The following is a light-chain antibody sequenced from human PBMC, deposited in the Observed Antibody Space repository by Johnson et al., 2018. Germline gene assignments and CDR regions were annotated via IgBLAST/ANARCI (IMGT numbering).Light chain of an antibody. CDR2: ENN. V-gene: IGLV1-51*02. J-gene: IGLJ1*01. CDR3: GTWDSSLSAGNV. CDR1: SSNIGNNY. Sequence: QSVLTQPPSVSAAPGQTVTISCSGISSNIGNNYVSWYQQLPGTAPKLLIYENNKRPSGIPDRFSGSKSGTSATLAITGLQLGDEADYYCGTWDSSLSAGNVFGTGTKVTDL.